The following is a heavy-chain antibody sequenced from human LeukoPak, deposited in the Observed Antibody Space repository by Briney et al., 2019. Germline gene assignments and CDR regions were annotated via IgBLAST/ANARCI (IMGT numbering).Heavy chain of an antibody. CDR1: GFTFSSYA. J-gene: IGHJ4*02. V-gene: IGHV3-23*01. CDR2: ISGSGGST. Sequence: GGSLRLSCAASGFTFSSYAMSWVRQAPGKGLEWVSAISGSGGSTYYADSVKGRFTISRDNSKNTLYLQMNSLRAEDTAVYYCVRRAGGYSHPYDYWGQGTLVTVSS. CDR3: VRRAGGYSHPYDY. D-gene: IGHD4-23*01.